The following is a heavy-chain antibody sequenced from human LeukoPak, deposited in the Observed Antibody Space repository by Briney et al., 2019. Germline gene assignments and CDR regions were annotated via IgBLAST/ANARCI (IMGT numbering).Heavy chain of an antibody. CDR2: IYPGDSDT. Sequence: GESLKISCKGSGYSFTSYWIGWVPQMPGKGLEWMGIIYPGDSDTRYSPSFQGQVPISADKSISTAYLQWSSLKASDTAMYYCATPSYYDSSGYYLDYWGQGTLVTVSS. CDR3: ATPSYYDSSGYYLDY. V-gene: IGHV5-51*01. D-gene: IGHD3-22*01. J-gene: IGHJ4*02. CDR1: GYSFTSYW.